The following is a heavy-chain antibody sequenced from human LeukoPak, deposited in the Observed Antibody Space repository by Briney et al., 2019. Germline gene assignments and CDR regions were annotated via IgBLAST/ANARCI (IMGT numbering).Heavy chain of an antibody. D-gene: IGHD2-8*01. CDR3: AKMVREFYTISYYFDY. CDR2: ISGSGAGT. CDR1: GFTFSSYA. Sequence: GGSLRLSCAVSGFTFSSYAMNWVRQAPGKGLEWVSGISGSGAGTYYADSVKGRFTISRDNSKNTLYLQMNSLRAEDTAVYYCAKMVREFYTISYYFDYWGQGTLATVSS. V-gene: IGHV3-23*01. J-gene: IGHJ4*02.